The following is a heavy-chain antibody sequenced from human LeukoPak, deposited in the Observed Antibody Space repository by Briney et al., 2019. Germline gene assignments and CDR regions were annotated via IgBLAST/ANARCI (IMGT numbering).Heavy chain of an antibody. CDR1: GYTFTSYG. J-gene: IGHJ5*02. D-gene: IGHD3-10*01. CDR2: ISAYNGNT. CDR3: ARDSRIMWLGELLFDP. Sequence: GASVKVSCKASGYTFTSYGISWVRQAPGQGLEWMGWISAYNGNTNYAQKLQGRVTMTTDTSTSTAYMELRSLRSDDTAVYYCARDSRIMWLGELLFDPWGQGTLVTVSS. V-gene: IGHV1-18*01.